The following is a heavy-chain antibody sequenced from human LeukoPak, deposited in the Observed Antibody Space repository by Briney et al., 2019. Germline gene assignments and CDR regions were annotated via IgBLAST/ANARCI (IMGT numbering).Heavy chain of an antibody. Sequence: ASVKVSCKASGYTFTGYYMHWVRQAPGQGLEWMGRINPNSGGTNYAQKFQGRVTMTRDTSISTAYMELTSLRSDDTAVYYCARESIVGTTEWSDPWGQGTLVTVSS. V-gene: IGHV1-2*06. CDR2: INPNSGGT. CDR1: GYTFTGYY. J-gene: IGHJ5*02. CDR3: ARESIVGTTEWSDP. D-gene: IGHD1-26*01.